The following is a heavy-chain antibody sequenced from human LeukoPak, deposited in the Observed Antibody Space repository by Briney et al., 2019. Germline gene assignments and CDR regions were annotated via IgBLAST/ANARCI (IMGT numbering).Heavy chain of an antibody. D-gene: IGHD2-15*01. CDR2: ISSSSSYI. J-gene: IGHJ5*02. CDR1: GFTFSSYS. CDR3: ARGGAAAVWYNWFDP. Sequence: PGGSLRLFCAACGFTFSSYSMNGVRQAPGKGLEGVSSISSSSSYIYYADSVKGRFTISRHNAKNSLYLQMNSLRAEDTAVYYCARGGAAAVWYNWFDPWGQGTLVTVSS. V-gene: IGHV3-21*01.